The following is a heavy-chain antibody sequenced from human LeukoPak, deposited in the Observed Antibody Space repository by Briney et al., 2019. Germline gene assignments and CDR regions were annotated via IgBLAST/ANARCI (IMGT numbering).Heavy chain of an antibody. CDR2: ISGSGGST. CDR3: ARAPPSSGYAYHFDI. CDR1: GFTFSSYA. J-gene: IGHJ3*02. Sequence: PGGSLRLSCAASGFTFSSYAMSWVRQAPGKGLEWVSAISGSGGSTYYADSVKGRFTISRDNSKNTLYLHMNSLRAEDTAVYYCARAPPSSGYAYHFDIWGQGTMVTVSS. D-gene: IGHD5-18*01. V-gene: IGHV3-23*01.